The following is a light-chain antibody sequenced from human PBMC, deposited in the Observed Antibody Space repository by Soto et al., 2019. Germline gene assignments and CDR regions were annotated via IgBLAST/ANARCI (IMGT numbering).Light chain of an antibody. CDR1: QSVNANV. V-gene: IGKV3-20*01. CDR3: QQYVRSPLT. Sequence: EIVLTQNPATLSLSPGEIATLSCRASQSVNANVVAWHQQQPCRATRRLIYAASNRATGIADRFNGSGSGTDFTLTISRLEPGDSAVYHGQQYVRSPLTFGGGTKVDIK. J-gene: IGKJ4*01. CDR2: AAS.